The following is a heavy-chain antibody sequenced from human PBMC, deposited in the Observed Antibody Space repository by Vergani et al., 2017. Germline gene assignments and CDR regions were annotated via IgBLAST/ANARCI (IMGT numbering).Heavy chain of an antibody. Sequence: QVQLVQSGAEVKKPGSSVKVSCKASGGTFSSYTISWVRQAPGQGLEWMGRIIPILGIANYAQKFQGRVTITADKSTSTAYMELSSLRSEDTAVYYCAGDTDYYGTGSSPTGDYGGQGTLVTVSS. V-gene: IGHV1-69*08. D-gene: IGHD3-10*01. J-gene: IGHJ4*02. CDR2: IIPILGIA. CDR3: AGDTDYYGTGSSPTGDY. CDR1: GGTFSSYT.